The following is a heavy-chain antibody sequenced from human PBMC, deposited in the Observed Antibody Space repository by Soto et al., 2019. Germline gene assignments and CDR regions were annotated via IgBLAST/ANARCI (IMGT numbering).Heavy chain of an antibody. CDR1: GCIFSSGS. D-gene: IGHD3-10*01. J-gene: IGHJ4*02. V-gene: IGHV3-7*05. CDR3: TSLMVRGVMWLDY. Sequence: GGSLRHSCADSGCIFSSGSISWDRQAPGKGLEWVANIDQDGTQKYYVDSVKGRFTISRDNAENSLYLQMSSLSAEDTAVYHCTSLMVRGVMWLDYWGQGADVTVSS. CDR2: IDQDGTQK.